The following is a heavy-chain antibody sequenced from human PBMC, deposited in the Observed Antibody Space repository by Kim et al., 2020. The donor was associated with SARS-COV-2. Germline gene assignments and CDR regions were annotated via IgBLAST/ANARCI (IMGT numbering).Heavy chain of an antibody. CDR3: AKVKGSFGGDVNSFDS. D-gene: IGHD2-15*01. Sequence: SLKGRFTISVDTSKNPLSLKMTSVTAEDTAVYYCAKVKGSFGGDVNSFDSWGQGTLVTVSS. J-gene: IGHJ5*01. V-gene: IGHV3-23*01.